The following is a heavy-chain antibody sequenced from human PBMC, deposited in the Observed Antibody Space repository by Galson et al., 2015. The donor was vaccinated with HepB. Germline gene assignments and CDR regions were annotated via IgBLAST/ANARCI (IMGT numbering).Heavy chain of an antibody. CDR2: ISGSGGST. V-gene: IGHV3-23*01. Sequence: SLRLSCAASGFTFSSYAMSWVRQAPGKGLGWVSAISGSGGSTYYADSVKGRFTISRDNSKNTLYLQMNSLRAEDTAVYYCAKDSQYYYDSSGYNWFDPWGQGTLVTVSS. CDR1: GFTFSSYA. D-gene: IGHD3-22*01. CDR3: AKDSQYYYDSSGYNWFDP. J-gene: IGHJ5*02.